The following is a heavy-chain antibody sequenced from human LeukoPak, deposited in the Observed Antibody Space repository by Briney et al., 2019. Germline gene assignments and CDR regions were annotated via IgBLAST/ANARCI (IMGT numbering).Heavy chain of an antibody. Sequence: GGSLRLSCAASGFTFSDGWMNWVRQAPGKGLEWVGRIKSKTDGGTTDYAAPVKGRFTISRDDSKNTLYLQMNSLKTEDTAVYYCARDEGDCSGGSCYSVDYYYYYGMDVWGQGTTVTVSS. J-gene: IGHJ6*02. CDR2: IKSKTDGGTT. CDR1: GFTFSDGW. CDR3: ARDEGDCSGGSCYSVDYYYYYGMDV. D-gene: IGHD2-15*01. V-gene: IGHV3-15*01.